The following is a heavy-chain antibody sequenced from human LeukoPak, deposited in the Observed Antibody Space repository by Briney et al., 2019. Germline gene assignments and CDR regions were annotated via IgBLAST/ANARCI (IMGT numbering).Heavy chain of an antibody. V-gene: IGHV4-59*08. D-gene: IGHD7-27*01. CDR3: ARHLWDYTYYYMDV. CDR2: IYYSGST. J-gene: IGHJ6*03. Sequence: SETLSLTCTVSGGSISSYYWSWIRQPPGKGLEWIGYIYYSGSTNYNPSLKSRVTTSVDTSKNQFSLKLSSVTAADTAVYYCARHLWDYTYYYMDVWGKGTTVTVSS. CDR1: GGSISSYY.